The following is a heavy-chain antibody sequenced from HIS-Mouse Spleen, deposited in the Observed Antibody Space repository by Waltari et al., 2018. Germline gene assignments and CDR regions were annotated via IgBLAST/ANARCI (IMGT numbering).Heavy chain of an antibody. Sequence: QLQQSGPRLVKPSETLSPTSTVSGGAISRHYWSWTRQPPGKGLEWIGYIYNSGSTNYTPSLKSRVTISVDTSKNQFSLKLSSVTAADTAVYYCARRREEQLVFDYWGQGTLVTVSS. CDR3: ARRREEQLVFDY. CDR1: GGAISRHY. J-gene: IGHJ4*02. CDR2: IYNSGST. V-gene: IGHV4-59*08. D-gene: IGHD6-6*01.